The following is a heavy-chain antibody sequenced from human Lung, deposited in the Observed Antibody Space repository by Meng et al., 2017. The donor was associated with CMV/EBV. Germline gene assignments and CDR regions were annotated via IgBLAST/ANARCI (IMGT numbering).Heavy chain of an antibody. CDR3: ARGLEEYLGWEMGY. D-gene: IGHD2/OR15-2a*01. Sequence: VQLVESGVGLVQPGGSLRLSCAVSGFALRSYWMHWVRQAPGKALEWVSRIDIDGRDITYADSVKGRFTISRDTAKNMLYLEMNSLRVEDTAVYYCARGLEEYLGWEMGYWGQGTLVTVSS. V-gene: IGHV3-74*03. CDR1: GFALRSYW. J-gene: IGHJ4*02. CDR2: IDIDGRDI.